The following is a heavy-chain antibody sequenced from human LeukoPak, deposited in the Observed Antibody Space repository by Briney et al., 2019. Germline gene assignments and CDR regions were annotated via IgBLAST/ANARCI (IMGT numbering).Heavy chain of an antibody. V-gene: IGHV3-7*01. CDR3: SRSLDY. CDR2: INQDGNTQ. J-gene: IGHJ4*02. Sequence: PGGSLRLSCAASGFPFSGYWMDWVRQAPGKGMEWVANINQDGNTQYYAASVKGRFTISRDNAKSSLYLQMNILRAEDTAVYYCSRSLDYLGQGALVTVSS. CDR1: GFPFSGYW.